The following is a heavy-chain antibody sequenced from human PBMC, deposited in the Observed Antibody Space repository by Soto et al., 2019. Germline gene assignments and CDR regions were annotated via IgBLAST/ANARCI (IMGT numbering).Heavy chain of an antibody. Sequence: GASVKVSCKASGYTFTSYDINWVRQATGQGLEWMGWMNPNSGNTGYAQKFQGRVTMTRNTSISTAYMELSSLRSEDTAVYYCAGGVPEYCSGGSCYSGGDWFDPWGQGTLVTVSS. J-gene: IGHJ5*02. V-gene: IGHV1-8*01. CDR1: GYTFTSYD. CDR2: MNPNSGNT. CDR3: AGGVPEYCSGGSCYSGGDWFDP. D-gene: IGHD2-15*01.